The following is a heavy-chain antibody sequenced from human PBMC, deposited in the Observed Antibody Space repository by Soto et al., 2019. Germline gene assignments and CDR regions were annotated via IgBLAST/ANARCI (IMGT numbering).Heavy chain of an antibody. CDR3: AREMTTRGMEV. CDR2: MNPHSGNT. V-gene: IGHV1-8*01. J-gene: IGHJ6*02. D-gene: IGHD1-1*01. CDR1: GYTFTSYD. Sequence: QVQLVQSGAEVKKPGASVKVSCKASGYTFTSYDINWVRQATVQGLEWMGRMNPHSGNTGYAQKFQGRVTMTTNTSIRTAYMELSSLRSEDTVVYYCAREMTTRGMEVWCQGATVSVPS.